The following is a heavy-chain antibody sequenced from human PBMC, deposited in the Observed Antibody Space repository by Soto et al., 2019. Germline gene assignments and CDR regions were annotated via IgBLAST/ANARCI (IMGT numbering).Heavy chain of an antibody. V-gene: IGHV3-30*18. CDR1: GFTFGGYG. CDR3: AKDSDLLWFGEFGAFDI. D-gene: IGHD3-10*01. J-gene: IGHJ3*02. CDR2: ISYDGSNK. Sequence: PGGSLRLSCAASGFTFGGYGGHWVRQAPGKGLEWVAVISYDGSNKYYADSVKGRFTISRDNSKNTLYLQMNSLRAEDTAVYYCAKDSDLLWFGEFGAFDIWGQGTMVTVSS.